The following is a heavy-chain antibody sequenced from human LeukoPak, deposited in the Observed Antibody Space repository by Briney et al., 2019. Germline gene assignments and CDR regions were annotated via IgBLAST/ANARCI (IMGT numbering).Heavy chain of an antibody. J-gene: IGHJ4*02. CDR3: ARWPESSGYYYELDS. D-gene: IGHD3-22*01. CDR2: ISYHGNNE. Sequence: GGSLTLSCAASGFTFSLYGMHWVCQAPGKGLEWVAVISYHGNNEYYADSVKGRFTISRDNSKNTLYLQMNSLTAEDTAVYYCARWPESSGYYYELDSWGQGTLVTVSS. CDR1: GFTFSLYG. V-gene: IGHV3-30*03.